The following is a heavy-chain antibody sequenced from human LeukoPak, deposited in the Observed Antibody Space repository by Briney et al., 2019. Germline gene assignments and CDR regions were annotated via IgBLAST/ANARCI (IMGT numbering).Heavy chain of an antibody. CDR1: GFTFDDYA. CDR2: ISGDGGST. Sequence: PGGSLRLSCAASGFTFDDYAMHWVRQAPGKGLEWVSLISGDGGSTYYADSVKGRFTISRDNSKNSLYLQMNSLRTEDTALYYCSKDVLSYSGYDLVFDYWGQGTLVTVSP. D-gene: IGHD5-12*01. CDR3: SKDVLSYSGYDLVFDY. J-gene: IGHJ4*02. V-gene: IGHV3-43*02.